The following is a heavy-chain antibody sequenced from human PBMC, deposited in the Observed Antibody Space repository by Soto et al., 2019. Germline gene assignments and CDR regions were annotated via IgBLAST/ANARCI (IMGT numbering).Heavy chain of an antibody. CDR2: IYYSGST. CDR3: ARGEEQVAMPSGY. V-gene: IGHV4-31*03. D-gene: IGHD2-15*01. CDR1: GGSISSGGYY. J-gene: IGHJ4*02. Sequence: SETLSLTCTVSGGSISSGGYYWSWIRQHPGKGLEWIGYIYYSGSTYYNPSLKSRVTISVDTSKNQFSLKLSSVTAADTAVYYCARGEEQVAMPSGYWGQGTLVTVSS.